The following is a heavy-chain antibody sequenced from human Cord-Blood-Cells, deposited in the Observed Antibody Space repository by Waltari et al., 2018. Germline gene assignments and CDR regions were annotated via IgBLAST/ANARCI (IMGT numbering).Heavy chain of an antibody. D-gene: IGHD7-27*01. J-gene: IGHJ4*02. V-gene: IGHV1-2*02. Sequence: QVQLVQSGAEVKKPGASVKVSCKASGYTFTGYYMHWVRQAPGKGLEWMGWINPNSGGTNDAQKFQGRVTMTRDTSISTAYMELSRLRSDDTAVYYCERKLGIEFKGVGFAYWGQGTMVTVSS. CDR3: ERKLGIEFKGVGFAY. CDR2: INPNSGGT. CDR1: GYTFTGYY.